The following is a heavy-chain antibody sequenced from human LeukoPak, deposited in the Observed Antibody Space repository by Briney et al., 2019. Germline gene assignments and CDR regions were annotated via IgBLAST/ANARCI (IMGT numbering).Heavy chain of an antibody. CDR3: AIDYFDY. V-gene: IGHV3-23*01. CDR1: GFTFTIYG. Sequence: PGGSLRLSCAASGFTFTIYGMGWVRQAPGKGLEWVSFISASGGLTNYADSVKGRFTISRDNSRDTLYLQMNSLRAEDTAVYYCAIDYFDYWGQGTLVTVSS. CDR2: ISASGGLT. J-gene: IGHJ4*02.